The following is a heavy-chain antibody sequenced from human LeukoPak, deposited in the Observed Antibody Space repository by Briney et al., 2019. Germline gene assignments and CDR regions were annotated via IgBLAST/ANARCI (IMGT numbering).Heavy chain of an antibody. Sequence: SETLSLTCSVSGGSITSYYWSWIRQPPGKGLEWIGYIYYSGNTNYNPSLKSRVTISVDTSKNQLSLKLSSVTAADTAVYYCARGALRTVVVGTRYYYYMDAWGKGTTVAVSS. V-gene: IGHV4-59*01. CDR3: ARGALRTVVVGTRYYYYMDA. D-gene: IGHD2-15*01. J-gene: IGHJ6*03. CDR1: GGSITSYY. CDR2: IYYSGNT.